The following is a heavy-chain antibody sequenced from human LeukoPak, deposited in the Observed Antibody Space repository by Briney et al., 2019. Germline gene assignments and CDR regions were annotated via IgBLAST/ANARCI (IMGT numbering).Heavy chain of an antibody. CDR2: ISASNGNT. CDR1: GYSFSSYG. CDR3: ARYPLSYTGNWHYFFDY. D-gene: IGHD1-7*01. V-gene: IGHV1-18*01. J-gene: IGHJ4*02. Sequence: ASVNVSCKASGYSFSSYGITWVRQAPGQRLEWLGWISASNGNTNYAQKLQGRVTMTSDTSTSTAYMDLRSLTPDDTAFYYCARYPLSYTGNWHYFFDYWGQGTLLTVSS.